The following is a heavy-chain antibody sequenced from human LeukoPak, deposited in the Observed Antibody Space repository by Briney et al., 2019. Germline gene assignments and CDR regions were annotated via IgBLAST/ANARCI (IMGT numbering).Heavy chain of an antibody. J-gene: IGHJ4*02. CDR2: VKTKSEGATT. Sequence: GGSLRLSCAASGFTFSSFEMNWVRQAPGKGLEWVGRVKTKSEGATTDYASPVKGRFIISRDDSKKTVYLQMNTLKTEDTAVYYCMSDLDNWGQGTLVTVSS. V-gene: IGHV3-15*01. CDR1: GFTFSSFE. CDR3: MSDLDN.